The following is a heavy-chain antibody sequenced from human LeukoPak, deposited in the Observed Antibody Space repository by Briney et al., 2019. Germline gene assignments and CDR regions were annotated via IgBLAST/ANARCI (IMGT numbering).Heavy chain of an antibody. V-gene: IGHV3-23*01. J-gene: IGHJ4*02. Sequence: GGSLRLSCAASAFTLGSYAMSWLRQAPGKGLEWVSGIRANGANTHYAESVRGRFIISRDNSKNTLYLQMNSPTAGDTALDFCAKYHNPDSTGPFHWGQGTLVTVSS. CDR2: IRANGANT. CDR1: AFTLGSYA. CDR3: AKYHNPDSTGPFH. D-gene: IGHD3-22*01.